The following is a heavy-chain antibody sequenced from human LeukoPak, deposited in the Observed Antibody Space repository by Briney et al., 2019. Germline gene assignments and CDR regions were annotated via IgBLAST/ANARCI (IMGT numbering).Heavy chain of an antibody. D-gene: IGHD1-26*01. Sequence: ASVKVSCKASGYTFTSYGISWVRQAPGQGLEWMGWISAYNGNTDYAQKLQGRVTMTTDTSTSTAYMELRSLRSDDTAVYYCARDRLGRWEPPHAFDIWGQGTMVTVSS. J-gene: IGHJ3*02. CDR1: GYTFTSYG. V-gene: IGHV1-18*01. CDR3: ARDRLGRWEPPHAFDI. CDR2: ISAYNGNT.